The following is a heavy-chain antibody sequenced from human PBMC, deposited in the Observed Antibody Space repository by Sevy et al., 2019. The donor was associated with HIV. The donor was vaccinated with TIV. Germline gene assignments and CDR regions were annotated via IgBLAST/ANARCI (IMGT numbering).Heavy chain of an antibody. CDR3: ARPVRSGSYDY. Sequence: GGSLRLSCAASGFTFSDHYMDWVRQAPGKGLEWVGRTRNKANSYTTEYAASVKGRFTISRVDSKNSLYLQMNSLKTEDTAVYYCARPVRSGSYDYWGQGTLVTVSS. CDR1: GFTFSDHY. CDR2: TRNKANSYTT. J-gene: IGHJ4*02. D-gene: IGHD3-10*01. V-gene: IGHV3-72*01.